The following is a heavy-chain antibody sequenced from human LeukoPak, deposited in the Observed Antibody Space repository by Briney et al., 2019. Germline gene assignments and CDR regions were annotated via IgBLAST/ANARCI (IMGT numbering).Heavy chain of an antibody. Sequence: TETLSLTCAVYGGFFSGYYWSWIRQPPGKGLEWIGEINHSGSTNYNPSLKSRVTISVDTSKNQFSLKLSSVTAADTAVYYCARGLGRYYYDSSGYAYYFDYWGQGTLVTVSS. V-gene: IGHV4-34*01. CDR3: ARGLGRYYYDSSGYAYYFDY. D-gene: IGHD3-22*01. J-gene: IGHJ4*02. CDR1: GGFFSGYY. CDR2: INHSGST.